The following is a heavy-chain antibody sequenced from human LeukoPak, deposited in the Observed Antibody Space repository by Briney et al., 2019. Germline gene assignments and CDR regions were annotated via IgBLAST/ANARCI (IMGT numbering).Heavy chain of an antibody. V-gene: IGHV1-8*01. CDR2: MNPNSGNT. CDR3: ASSDCTNGVCFHDY. Sequence: ASVKVSCKASGYTFTSYDINWVRQATGQGLEWMGWMNPNSGNTGYAQKFQGRVTMTRNTSIRTAYMELSSLRSEDTAVYYCASSDCTNGVCFHDYWGQGTLVTVSS. J-gene: IGHJ4*02. CDR1: GYTFTSYD. D-gene: IGHD2-8*01.